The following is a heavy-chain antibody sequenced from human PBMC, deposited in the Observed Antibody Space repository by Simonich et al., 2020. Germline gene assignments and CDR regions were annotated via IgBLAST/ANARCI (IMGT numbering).Heavy chain of an antibody. V-gene: IGHV3-15*01. Sequence: EVQLVESGGGLVKPGGSLRLSCAASGFTFSNAWMSWVRQAQGKGLEGVGRNKSKTDGGKTDYAAPVKGRFTISRDDSKNTLYLKMNSLKTEDTAVYYCTTGWYGGNSGAFDIWGQGTMVTVSS. J-gene: IGHJ3*02. CDR3: TTGWYGGNSGAFDI. CDR2: NKSKTDGGKT. CDR1: GFTFSNAW. D-gene: IGHD2-21*02.